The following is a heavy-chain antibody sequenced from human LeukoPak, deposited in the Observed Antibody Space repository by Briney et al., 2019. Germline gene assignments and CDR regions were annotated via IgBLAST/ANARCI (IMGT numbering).Heavy chain of an antibody. CDR2: ISNSAGST. CDR1: GFTFSSHA. CDR3: AKRASGSGTSLYYFDY. D-gene: IGHD3-10*01. V-gene: IGHV3-23*01. J-gene: IGHJ4*02. Sequence: GGSLRLSCAASGFTFSSHAMSWVRQAPGKGLEWVSVISNSAGSTFYADSVKGRFTISRDNSKNTLYLQMNSLRAEDTAVYYCAKRASGSGTSLYYFDYWGQGTLVTVSS.